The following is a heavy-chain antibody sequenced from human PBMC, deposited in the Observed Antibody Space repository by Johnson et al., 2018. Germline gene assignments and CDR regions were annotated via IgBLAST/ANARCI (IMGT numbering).Heavy chain of an antibody. V-gene: IGHV3-33*08. CDR3: ARAPEGYSYGYDYYYYYYMDV. J-gene: IGHJ6*03. Sequence: QVQLVQSGGGLVQPGGSLRLSCAASGFTFSSYAMSWVRQAPGKGLEWVAVIWYDGSNKYYADSVKGRFTISRDNSKNTLYLQMNSLRAEDTAVYYCARAPEGYSYGYDYYYYYYMDVWGKGTTVTVSS. CDR2: IWYDGSNK. D-gene: IGHD5-18*01. CDR1: GFTFSSYA.